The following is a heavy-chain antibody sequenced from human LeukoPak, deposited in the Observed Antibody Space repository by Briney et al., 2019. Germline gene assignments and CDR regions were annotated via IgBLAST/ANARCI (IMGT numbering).Heavy chain of an antibody. V-gene: IGHV4-59*01. CDR3: ARGASITIFGVVIPFDP. D-gene: IGHD3-3*01. CDR1: GGSISSYH. J-gene: IGHJ5*02. Sequence: PSETLSLACTVSGGSISSYHWSWFRQAPGKGLEWIGYIYDSGSTNFNPSLKSRVTISVDTSKNQFSLKLSSVTAADMAVYYCARGASITIFGVVIPFDPWGQGTLVTVSS. CDR2: IYDSGST.